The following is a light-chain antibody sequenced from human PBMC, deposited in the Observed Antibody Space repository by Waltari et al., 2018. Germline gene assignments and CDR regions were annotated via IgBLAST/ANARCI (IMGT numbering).Light chain of an antibody. V-gene: IGLV3-21*01. J-gene: IGLJ3*02. CDR1: NIESKS. Sequence: YVLTQPPSVSVAPGKTATLTCGGENIESKSVNWYQQKAGQAPVLFLFYDTDRPSGIPDRFAGPNAGNTATLTIRWVEAGDEADYHCQVWDDTTNSGVFGGGTRLTVL. CDR2: YDT. CDR3: QVWDDTTNSGV.